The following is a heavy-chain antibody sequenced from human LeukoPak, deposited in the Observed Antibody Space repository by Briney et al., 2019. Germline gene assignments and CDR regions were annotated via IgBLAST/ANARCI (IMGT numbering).Heavy chain of an antibody. J-gene: IGHJ5*02. CDR3: ARDLETGYGSGSPRDNWFDP. V-gene: IGHV1-3*01. CDR2: INAGNGNT. Sequence: ASVKVSCKASGYTFTSYAMHWVRQAPGQRLEWMGWINAGNGNTKYSQKFQGRVTITRDTSASTAYMELSSLRSEDTAVYYCARDLETGYGSGSPRDNWFDPWGQGTLVTVSS. D-gene: IGHD3-10*01. CDR1: GYTFTSYA.